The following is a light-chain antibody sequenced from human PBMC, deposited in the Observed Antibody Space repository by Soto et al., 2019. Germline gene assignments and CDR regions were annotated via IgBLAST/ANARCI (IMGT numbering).Light chain of an antibody. Sequence: QLVLTQPPSVSGAPGQRVTISCTGSSSNIGAGYDVHWYQHLPGAAPKLLIYRNNNRPSGVPDRFSGSKSGTSASLAITGLQAEDEADYYCQSYDSSLNVVFGGGTKLTVL. V-gene: IGLV1-40*01. J-gene: IGLJ2*01. CDR1: SSNIGAGYD. CDR3: QSYDSSLNVV. CDR2: RNN.